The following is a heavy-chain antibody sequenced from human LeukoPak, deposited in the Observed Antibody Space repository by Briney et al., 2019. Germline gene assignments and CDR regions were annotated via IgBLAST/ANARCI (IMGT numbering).Heavy chain of an antibody. D-gene: IGHD6-25*01. J-gene: IGHJ5*02. CDR3: ARGGSIAAFYWFDP. CDR2: INHSGST. V-gene: IGHV4-34*01. CDR1: GGSFSGYY. Sequence: SETLSLTCAVYGGSFSGYYWSWIRQPPGKGLEWIGEINHSGSTNYNPSLKVRVTISVDTSKNQFSLKLSSVTAADTAVYYCARGGSIAAFYWFDPWGQGTLVTVSS.